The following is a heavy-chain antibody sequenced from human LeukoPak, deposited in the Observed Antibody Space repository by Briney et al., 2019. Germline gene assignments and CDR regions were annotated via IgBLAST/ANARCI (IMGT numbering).Heavy chain of an antibody. Sequence: SETLSLTCTVSGGSIGSYYWSWIRQPPGKGLEWIGYIYYSGSTNYNPSLKSRVTISVDTSKNQFSLKLSSVTAADTAVYYCARDTSRVGATGFDYWGQGTLVTVSS. CDR3: ARDTSRVGATGFDY. J-gene: IGHJ4*02. CDR1: GGSIGSYY. CDR2: IYYSGST. V-gene: IGHV4-59*01. D-gene: IGHD1-26*01.